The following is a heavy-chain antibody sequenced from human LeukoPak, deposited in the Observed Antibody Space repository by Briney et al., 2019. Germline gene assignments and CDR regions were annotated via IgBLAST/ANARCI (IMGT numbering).Heavy chain of an antibody. J-gene: IGHJ4*02. CDR2: ISNGGVAT. CDR3: GKTTAGYSSGQKPAWPVDY. CDR1: GFYFRNYA. Sequence: GGSLRLSCAASGFYFRNYAMTWVRQAPGKGLEWVSGISNGGVATYYADSVKGRFTISRDNSKNTVYLQINSLRAEDTAVYYCGKTTAGYSSGQKPAWPVDYWGQGTLVTVSS. D-gene: IGHD5-18*01. V-gene: IGHV3-23*01.